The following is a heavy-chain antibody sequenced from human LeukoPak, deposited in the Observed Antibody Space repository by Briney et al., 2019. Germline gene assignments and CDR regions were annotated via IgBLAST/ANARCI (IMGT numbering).Heavy chain of an antibody. CDR1: GYTFTGYY. V-gene: IGHV1-2*02. Sequence: GASVKVSCKASGYTFTGYYMHWVRQAPGQGLEWMGWINPNSGGTNYAQKFQGRVTMTRDTSISTAYMELSRQRSDDTAVCYCARDRYDFWIGYPDYWGQGTLVTVSS. J-gene: IGHJ4*02. CDR2: INPNSGGT. D-gene: IGHD3-3*01. CDR3: ARDRYDFWIGYPDY.